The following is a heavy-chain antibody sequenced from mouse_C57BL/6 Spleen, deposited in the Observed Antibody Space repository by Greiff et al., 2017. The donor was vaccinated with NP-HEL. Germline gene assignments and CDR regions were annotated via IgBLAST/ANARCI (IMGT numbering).Heavy chain of an antibody. V-gene: IGHV2-9-1*01. CDR3: ARNWGYDGYYDAMDY. J-gene: IGHJ4*01. Sequence: VQVVESGPGLVAPSQSLSITCTVSGFSLTSYAISWVRQPPGKGLEWLGVIWTGGGTNYNSALKSRLSISKDNSKSQVFLKMNSLQTDDTARYYCARNWGYDGYYDAMDYWGQGTSVTVSS. D-gene: IGHD2-3*01. CDR2: IWTGGGT. CDR1: GFSLTSYA.